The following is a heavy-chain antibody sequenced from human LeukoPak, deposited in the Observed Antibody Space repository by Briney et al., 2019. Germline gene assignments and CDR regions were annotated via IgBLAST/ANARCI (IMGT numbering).Heavy chain of an antibody. CDR3: ARGLTSSSGWYGDYYYYYMDV. CDR2: IYYSGST. CDR1: GGSISSSSYY. D-gene: IGHD6-19*01. V-gene: IGHV4-39*07. Sequence: SETLSLTCTVPGGSISSSSYYWGWIRQPPGKGLERLGSIYYSGSTYYNPSLKSRVTISVDTSKNQFSLKLSSVTAADTAVYYCARGLTSSSGWYGDYYYYYMDVWGKGTTVTISS. J-gene: IGHJ6*03.